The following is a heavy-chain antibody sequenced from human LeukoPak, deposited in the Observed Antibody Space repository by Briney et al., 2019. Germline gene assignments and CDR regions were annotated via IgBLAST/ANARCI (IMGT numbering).Heavy chain of an antibody. Sequence: GGSLRLSCAASGFTLDDYAMHWVRQAPGKGREWVSLICWDGGSTYYADSVKGRFTISRYHSKNLLYLQMNSLRAEDTALYYCVKHIKRYNWNDGGFDYWGQGTLVTVSS. D-gene: IGHD1-1*01. CDR3: VKHIKRYNWNDGGFDY. J-gene: IGHJ4*02. CDR2: ICWDGGST. V-gene: IGHV3-43D*04. CDR1: GFTLDDYA.